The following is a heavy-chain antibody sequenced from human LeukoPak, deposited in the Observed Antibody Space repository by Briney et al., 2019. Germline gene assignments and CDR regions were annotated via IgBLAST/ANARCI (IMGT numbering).Heavy chain of an antibody. CDR3: AYVFLGYSYGYSFQH. J-gene: IGHJ1*01. CDR2: IYHSGST. Sequence: SQTLSLTCTVSGGSISSGGYYWSWIRQPPGKGLEWIGYIYHSGSTYYNPSLKSRVTISVDTSKNQFSLKLSSVTAADTGVYYCAYVFLGYSYGYSFQHWGQGTLVTVSS. CDR1: GGSISSGGYY. V-gene: IGHV4-30-2*05. D-gene: IGHD5-18*01.